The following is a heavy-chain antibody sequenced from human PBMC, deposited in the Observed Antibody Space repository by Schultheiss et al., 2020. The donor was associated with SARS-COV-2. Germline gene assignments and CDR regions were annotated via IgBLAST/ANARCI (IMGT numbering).Heavy chain of an antibody. Sequence: SETLSLTCGFYGGSFSGYYWNWIRQPPGKGLEWIGEINRSGSTNYNPSLKSRVTISVDTSKNQFSLKLSSVTAADTAVYYCARVGAPDYYDSSGYYAAWGQGTLVTVSS. CDR3: ARVGAPDYYDSSGYYAA. CDR2: INRSGST. CDR1: GGSFSGYY. D-gene: IGHD3-22*01. V-gene: IGHV4-34*01. J-gene: IGHJ5*02.